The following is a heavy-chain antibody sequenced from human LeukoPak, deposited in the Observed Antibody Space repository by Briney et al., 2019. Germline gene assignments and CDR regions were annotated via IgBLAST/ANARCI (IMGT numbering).Heavy chain of an antibody. V-gene: IGHV3-21*01. J-gene: IGHJ4*02. CDR3: ARDGVVVVAATLDY. CDR2: ISSSSSYI. Sequence: PGGSLRLSCAASGFTFSSYSMTWVRQAPGKGLEWVSSISSSSSYIYYADSVKGRFTISRDNAKNSLYLQMNSLRAEDTAVYYCARDGVVVVAATLDYWGQGTLVTVSS. D-gene: IGHD2-15*01. CDR1: GFTFSSYS.